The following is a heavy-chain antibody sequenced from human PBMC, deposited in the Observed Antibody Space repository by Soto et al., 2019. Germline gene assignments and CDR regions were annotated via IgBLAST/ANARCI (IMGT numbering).Heavy chain of an antibody. V-gene: IGHV3-23*01. CDR2: ISGSGDRK. Sequence: EVQLLESGGGLVQPGGSLRLSCAASGFTFSSYAMNWVRQAPGKGLEWVSVISGSGDRKYYADSVKGRFTISRDNSKNTLYLQMNSLRAEDTAVYYCARRSSSWYFDCWGQGTLVTVSS. J-gene: IGHJ4*02. CDR3: ARRSSSWYFDC. D-gene: IGHD6-13*01. CDR1: GFTFSSYA.